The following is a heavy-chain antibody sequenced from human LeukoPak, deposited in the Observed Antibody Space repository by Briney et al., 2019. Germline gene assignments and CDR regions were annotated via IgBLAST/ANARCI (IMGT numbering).Heavy chain of an antibody. CDR2: INHSGST. CDR3: ARGRSSSWYRYFQH. D-gene: IGHD6-13*01. Sequence: SETLSLTCAVYGGSFSGYYWSWIRQPPGKELEWIGEINHSGSTNYNPSLKSRVTISVDTSKNQFSLKLSSVTAADTAVYYCARGRSSSWYRYFQHWGQGTLVTVSS. J-gene: IGHJ1*01. CDR1: GGSFSGYY. V-gene: IGHV4-34*01.